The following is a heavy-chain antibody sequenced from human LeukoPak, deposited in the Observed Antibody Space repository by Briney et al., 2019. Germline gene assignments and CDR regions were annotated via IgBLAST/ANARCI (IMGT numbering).Heavy chain of an antibody. J-gene: IGHJ6*02. CDR2: IYPGDSDT. CDR3: ARRVVVAGTYYYYGMDV. Sequence: GESLKISCKGSGYSFTSYWIGWVRQMPGKGLEWMGIIYPGDSDTRYSPSFQGQVTISADKSISTAYLQWSSLKASDTAMYYCARRVVVAGTYYYYGMDVWGQGTTVTVSS. CDR1: GYSFTSYW. D-gene: IGHD6-19*01. V-gene: IGHV5-51*01.